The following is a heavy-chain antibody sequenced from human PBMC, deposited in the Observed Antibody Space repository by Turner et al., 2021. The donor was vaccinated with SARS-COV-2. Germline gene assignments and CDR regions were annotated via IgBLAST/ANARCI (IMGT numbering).Heavy chain of an antibody. CDR1: GFSLSTSGMC. V-gene: IGHV2-70*15. CDR2: IDWDDDK. D-gene: IGHD6-13*01. CDR3: ARTPAPIVAGDY. Sequence: QVTLRESGPALVKPTQTLTLTCTFSGFSLSTSGMCVSWNRQPPGKALEWLARIDWDDDKYYSTSLKTRLTILKDTSKNQVVLTMTNMDPVDTATYYCARTPAPIVAGDYWGQGTLVTVSS. J-gene: IGHJ4*02.